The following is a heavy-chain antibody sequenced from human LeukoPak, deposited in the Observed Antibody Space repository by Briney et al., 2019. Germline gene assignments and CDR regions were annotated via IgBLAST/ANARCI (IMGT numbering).Heavy chain of an antibody. CDR3: GFSGGDF. V-gene: IGHV4-61*02. D-gene: IGHD6-25*01. J-gene: IGHJ4*02. CDR1: GGSLNNGNHF. CDR2: IFTSGST. Sequence: SETLSLTCTVSGGSLNNGNHFWTWIRQPAGKGLEWIGRIFTSGSTNYNPSLKSRLTMSIDTSKNQFSLKLSSVTAADTAMYFYGFSGGDFWGQGALVTVSS.